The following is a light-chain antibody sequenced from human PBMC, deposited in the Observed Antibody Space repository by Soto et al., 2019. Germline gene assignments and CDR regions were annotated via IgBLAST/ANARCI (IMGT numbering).Light chain of an antibody. CDR3: SSWDNDLTAWV. Sequence: QPVLTQPPSVSGTPGQRVTLFCSGRSSNIGSHYVYWYQQLPGRAPKNLIFKSDQRPSGVPDRFSGSKSGTTASVAISGLRSEDEASYYCSSWDNDLTAWVFGGGTKLTVL. CDR1: SSNIGSHY. J-gene: IGLJ3*02. V-gene: IGLV1-47*01. CDR2: KSD.